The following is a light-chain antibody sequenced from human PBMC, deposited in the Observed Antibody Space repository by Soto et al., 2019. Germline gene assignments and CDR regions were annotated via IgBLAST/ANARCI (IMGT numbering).Light chain of an antibody. CDR2: GAS. J-gene: IGKJ5*01. CDR3: LHYGGSPLT. V-gene: IGKV3-20*01. Sequence: EIVLTHSPGTLSLSPGERATLSCRASQSVSSTYLAWYQHKPGQAPRLLIYGASTRTTGIPDRFSGSGSGTDFTLTIGRLEPGDFAVYYCLHYGGSPLTFGQGTRLEIK. CDR1: QSVSSTY.